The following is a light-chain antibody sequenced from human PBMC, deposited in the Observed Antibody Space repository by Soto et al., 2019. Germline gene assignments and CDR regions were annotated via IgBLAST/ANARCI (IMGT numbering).Light chain of an antibody. Sequence: DIQMTQSPSTLSASVGDRVTITCRASQSISGSLAWYQQKPGKAPKLLIYEASNLKSGVPSRFSGSGSGTEYTLTISSLQPADSASYYCEQYNGYWTFGQGTRVDIK. CDR1: QSISGS. CDR2: EAS. J-gene: IGKJ1*01. V-gene: IGKV1-5*03. CDR3: EQYNGYWT.